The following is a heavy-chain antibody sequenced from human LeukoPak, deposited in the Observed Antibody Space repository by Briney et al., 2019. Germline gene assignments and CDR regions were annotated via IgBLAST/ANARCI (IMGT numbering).Heavy chain of an antibody. V-gene: IGHV4-34*01. J-gene: IGHJ4*02. CDR1: GGSFSGYY. D-gene: IGHD3-10*01. Sequence: SETLSLTCAVYGGSFSGYYWSWIRQPPGKGLEWIGEINHSGSTNYNPSLKSRVTISVDTSKNQFSLKQSSVTAADTAVYYCAREGPVRGVHYWGQGTLVTVSS. CDR2: INHSGST. CDR3: AREGPVRGVHY.